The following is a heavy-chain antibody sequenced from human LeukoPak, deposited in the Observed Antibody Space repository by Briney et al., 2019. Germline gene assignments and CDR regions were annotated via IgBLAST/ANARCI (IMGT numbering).Heavy chain of an antibody. CDR1: GFTFSSYS. J-gene: IGHJ5*02. V-gene: IGHV3-21*01. D-gene: IGHD3-3*01. CDR3: ARAQYDFWSGCPANWFDP. Sequence: PGGSLRLSCAASGFTFSSYSMNWVRQAPGKGLEWVSSISSSSSYIYYADSVKGRFTISRDNAKNSLYLQMNSLRAEDTAVYYCARAQYDFWSGCPANWFDPWGQGTLVTVSS. CDR2: ISSSSSYI.